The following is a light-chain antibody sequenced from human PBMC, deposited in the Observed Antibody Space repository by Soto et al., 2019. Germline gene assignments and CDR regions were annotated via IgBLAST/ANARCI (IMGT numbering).Light chain of an antibody. CDR1: SSDVGSYNL. V-gene: IGLV2-23*01. Sequence: QSALTQPASVSGSPGQSITISCTGTSSDVGSYNLVSWYRQHPGKAPKLIIYEDNKRPSGISNRFSGSKSGNTASLTISGLQDEDEAYYYCGSYAGTGAVFGGGTQLTVL. CDR2: EDN. CDR3: GSYAGTGAV. J-gene: IGLJ7*01.